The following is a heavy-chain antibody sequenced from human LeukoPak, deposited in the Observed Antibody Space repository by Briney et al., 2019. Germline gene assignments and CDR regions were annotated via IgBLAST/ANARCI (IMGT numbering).Heavy chain of an antibody. CDR2: IIPIFGTA. J-gene: IGHJ4*02. Sequence: SVKVSCKASGGTFSSYAISWVRQAPGQELEWMGGIIPIFGTANYAQKFQGRVTITADKSTSTAYMELSSLRSEDTAVYYCARDPLAYSSSWYFGYWGQGTLVTVSS. CDR1: GGTFSSYA. CDR3: ARDPLAYSSSWYFGY. D-gene: IGHD6-13*01. V-gene: IGHV1-69*06.